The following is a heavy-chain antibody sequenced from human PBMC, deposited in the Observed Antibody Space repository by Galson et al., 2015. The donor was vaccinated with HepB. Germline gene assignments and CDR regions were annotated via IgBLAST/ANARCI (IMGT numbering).Heavy chain of an antibody. D-gene: IGHD6-13*01. V-gene: IGHV3-11*01. J-gene: IGHJ4*02. CDR3: ARRSPGSSTWYWYFDY. Sequence: SLRLSCAASGFTFSDYYMTWIRQAPGKGLEWVSYISSSGDTISYADSVKGRFTISRDNAKNSLYLQIYSLRAEDTAVYYCARRSPGSSTWYWYFDYWGQGTLVTVSS. CDR2: ISSSGDTI. CDR1: GFTFSDYY.